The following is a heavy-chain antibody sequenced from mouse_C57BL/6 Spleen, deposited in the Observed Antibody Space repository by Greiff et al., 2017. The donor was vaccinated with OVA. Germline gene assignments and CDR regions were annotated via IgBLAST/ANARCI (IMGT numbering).Heavy chain of an antibody. V-gene: IGHV1-80*01. D-gene: IGHD2-12*01. CDR1: GYAFSSYW. CDR2: IYPGDGDT. Sequence: VKLMESGAELVKPGASVKISCKASGYAFSSYWMNWVKQRPGKGLEWIGQIYPGDGDTNYNGKFKGKATLTADKSSSTAYMQLSSLTSEDSAVYFCARLNDLYYFDYWGQGTTLTVSS. CDR3: ARLNDLYYFDY. J-gene: IGHJ2*01.